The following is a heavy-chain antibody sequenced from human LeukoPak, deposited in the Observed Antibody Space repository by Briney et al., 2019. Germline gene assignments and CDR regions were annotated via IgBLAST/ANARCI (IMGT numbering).Heavy chain of an antibody. J-gene: IGHJ4*02. CDR1: GFTVSSNY. D-gene: IGHD3-3*01. CDR3: AIRGRYYDFWSGIVDY. Sequence: GGSLRLSCAASGFTVSSNYMSWVRQAPGKGLEWVSVIYSGGSTYYADSVKGRLTISRDNSKNTLYLQMNSLRAEDTAVYYCAIRGRYYDFWSGIVDYWGQGTLVTVSS. V-gene: IGHV3-66*02. CDR2: IYSGGST.